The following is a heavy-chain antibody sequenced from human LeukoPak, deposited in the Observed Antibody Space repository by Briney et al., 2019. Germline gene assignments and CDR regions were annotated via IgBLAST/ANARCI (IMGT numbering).Heavy chain of an antibody. Sequence: ASVKVSCKASRYTFTSYDINWVRQATGQGLEWMGWMNPNSGNTGYAQKFQGRVTITRNTSISTAYMELSSLRSEDTAVYYCARARVSGAFDIWGQGTMVTVSS. CDR3: ARARVSGAFDI. V-gene: IGHV1-8*03. CDR1: RYTFTSYD. D-gene: IGHD5/OR15-5a*01. J-gene: IGHJ3*02. CDR2: MNPNSGNT.